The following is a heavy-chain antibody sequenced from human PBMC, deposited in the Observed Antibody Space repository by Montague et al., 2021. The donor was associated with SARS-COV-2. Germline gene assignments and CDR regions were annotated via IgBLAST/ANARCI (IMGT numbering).Heavy chain of an antibody. CDR3: ARGDTMVRGVIIVG. J-gene: IGHJ4*02. CDR2: ISYDGSNK. Sequence: SLRLSCAASGFTFSSYAMHWVRQAPGKGLEWVAVISYDGSNKYYADSVKGRFTISRDNSKNTLYLQMNSLRAEDTAVYYCARGDTMVRGVIIVGWGQGTLVTVSS. D-gene: IGHD3-10*01. V-gene: IGHV3-30*04. CDR1: GFTFSSYA.